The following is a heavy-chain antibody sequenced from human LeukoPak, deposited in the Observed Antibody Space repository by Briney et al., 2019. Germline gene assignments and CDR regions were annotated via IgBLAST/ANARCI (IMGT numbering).Heavy chain of an antibody. CDR2: INQDASEI. CDR1: GFTFTTYW. D-gene: IGHD2-21*02. CDR3: ATDRDNSDWQKRFDS. V-gene: IGHV3-7*01. Sequence: GGSLRLSCAASGFTFTTYWMNWYRRAPGKGLEWVGNINQDASEINYVDSVRGRFTISRDNAKNSLHLQMNSLRAEDTAVYYCATDRDNSDWQKRFDSWGQGTLVTVSS. J-gene: IGHJ4*02.